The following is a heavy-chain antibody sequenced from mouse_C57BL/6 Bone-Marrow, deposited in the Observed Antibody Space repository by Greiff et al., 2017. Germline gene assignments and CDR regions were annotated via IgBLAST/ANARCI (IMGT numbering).Heavy chain of an antibody. Sequence: QVQLQQSGAELARPGASVKLSCKASGYTFTSYGISWVKQRTGQGLEWIGEIYPRSGNTYYNEKFKGKATLTADKSSSTAYMELRSLTSEDSAVYVCARRCVYCGKLYYAMDYWGQRTSVTVSS. V-gene: IGHV1-81*01. D-gene: IGHD2-1*01. CDR3: ARRCVYCGKLYYAMDY. CDR2: IYPRSGNT. CDR1: GYTFTSYG. J-gene: IGHJ4*01.